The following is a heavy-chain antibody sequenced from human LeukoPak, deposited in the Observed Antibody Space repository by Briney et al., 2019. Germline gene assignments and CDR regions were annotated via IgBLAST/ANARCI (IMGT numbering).Heavy chain of an antibody. J-gene: IGHJ6*02. Sequence: SETLSLTCTVSGGSISSSSYYWGWIRQPPGKGLEWIGSIYYSGSTYYNPSLKSRVTISVDTSKNQFSLKLSSVTAADTAVYYCARRKDIVVVVAAEAGNSYYGMDVWGQGTTVTVSS. D-gene: IGHD2-15*01. CDR2: IYYSGST. V-gene: IGHV4-39*01. CDR3: ARRKDIVVVVAAEAGNSYYGMDV. CDR1: GGSISSSSYY.